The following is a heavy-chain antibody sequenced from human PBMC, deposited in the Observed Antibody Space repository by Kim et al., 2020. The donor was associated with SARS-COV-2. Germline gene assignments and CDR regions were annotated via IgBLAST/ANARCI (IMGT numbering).Heavy chain of an antibody. CDR2: ISSSSSYI. CDR1: GFTFSSYS. J-gene: IGHJ2*01. CDR3: ARGSIAVAGPEDY. D-gene: IGHD6-19*01. Sequence: GGSLRLSCAASGFTFSSYSMNWVRQAPGKGLEWVSSISSSSSYIYYADSVKGRFTISRDNAKNSLYLQMNSLRAEDTAVYYCARGSIAVAGPEDYWGRGTLVNVSS. V-gene: IGHV3-21*01.